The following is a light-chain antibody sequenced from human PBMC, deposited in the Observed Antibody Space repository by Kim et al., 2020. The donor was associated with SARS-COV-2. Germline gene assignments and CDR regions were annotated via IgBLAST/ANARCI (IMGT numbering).Light chain of an antibody. V-gene: IGLV3-1*01. CDR1: KLGEKY. CDR2: QET. J-gene: IGLJ2*01. CDR3: QTWDSITVV. Sequence: SVSPGQTASITCSGDKLGEKYACWYQQKPGQSPVLVIYQETKRPSGIPERFSGSNSGNTATLTISGTQAMDEADYYCQTWDSITVVFGGGTQLTVL.